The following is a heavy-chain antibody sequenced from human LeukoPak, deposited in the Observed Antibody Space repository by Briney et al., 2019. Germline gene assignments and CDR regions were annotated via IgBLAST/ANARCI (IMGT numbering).Heavy chain of an antibody. V-gene: IGHV4-39*07. CDR2: IYYSGST. CDR1: STYN. J-gene: IGHJ4*02. D-gene: IGHD1-7*01. Sequence: STYNMNWIRQPPGKGLEWIGSIYYSGSTYYNPSLKSRVTISVDTSKNQFSLKLSSVTAADTAVYYCARAGAVGVAGTYYFDYWGQGTLVTVSS. CDR3: ARAGAVGVAGTYYFDY.